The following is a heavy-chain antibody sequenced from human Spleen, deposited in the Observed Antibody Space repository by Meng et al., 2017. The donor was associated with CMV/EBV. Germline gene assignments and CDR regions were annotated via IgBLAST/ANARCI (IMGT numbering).Heavy chain of an antibody. J-gene: IGHJ4*02. CDR2: INHGGST. CDR1: GGSFSAYY. D-gene: IGHD3-3*01. CDR3: ARSRVDYDSWSGYYTPFNY. Sequence: SETLSLTCAVYGGSFSAYYWNWIRQPPGKGLEWIGEINHGGSTNYNPSLKSRVTISVDTSKNQFSLRVTSVTAADTAVYYCARSRVDYDSWSGYYTPFNYWGQGTLVTVSS. V-gene: IGHV4-34*01.